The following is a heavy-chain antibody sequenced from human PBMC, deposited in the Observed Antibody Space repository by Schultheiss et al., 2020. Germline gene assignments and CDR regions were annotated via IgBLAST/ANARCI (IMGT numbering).Heavy chain of an antibody. J-gene: IGHJ4*02. D-gene: IGHD1-26*01. CDR2: IWYDGSNK. Sequence: GGSMRLSCAASGFTVSSNYMSWVRQAPGKGLEWVAVIWYDGSNKYYADSVKGRFTISRDNSKNSLYLQMNSLRAEDTAVYYCVRGREIDYWGQGTLVTVSS. V-gene: IGHV3-33*08. CDR3: VRGREIDY. CDR1: GFTVSSNY.